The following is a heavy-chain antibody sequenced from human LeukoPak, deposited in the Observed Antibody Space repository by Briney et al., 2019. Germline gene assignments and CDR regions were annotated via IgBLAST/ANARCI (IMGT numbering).Heavy chain of an antibody. CDR3: TTNRVIGSGSYDY. J-gene: IGHJ4*02. CDR1: GFTFSNAW. CDR2: IKSKTDGGTT. D-gene: IGHD3-10*01. Sequence: GGSLRLSCAASGFTFSNAWMSWVRQAPGKGLEWVGRIKSKTDGGTTDYAAPGKGRFTISRDDSKNTLYLQMNSLKTEDTAVYYCTTNRVIGSGSYDYWGQGTLVTVSS. V-gene: IGHV3-15*01.